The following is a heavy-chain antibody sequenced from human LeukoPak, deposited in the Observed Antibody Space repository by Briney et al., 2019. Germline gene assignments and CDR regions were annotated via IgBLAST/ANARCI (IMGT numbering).Heavy chain of an antibody. V-gene: IGHV3-33*01. CDR2: IWYDGSNK. CDR3: ARDSAVVVPAASFDY. D-gene: IGHD2-2*01. Sequence: GGSLRLSCAASGFTLSSYGMHWVRQAPGKGLEWVAVIWYDGSNKYYADSVKGRFTISRDNSKNTLYLQMNSLRAEDTAVYYCARDSAVVVPAASFDYWGQGTLVTVSS. CDR1: GFTLSSYG. J-gene: IGHJ4*02.